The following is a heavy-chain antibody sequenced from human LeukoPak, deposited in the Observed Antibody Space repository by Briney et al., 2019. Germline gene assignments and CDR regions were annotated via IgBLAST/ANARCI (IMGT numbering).Heavy chain of an antibody. J-gene: IGHJ4*02. D-gene: IGHD6-19*01. CDR2: LYSGGDT. CDR3: ARDLYSSAWYGIH. V-gene: IGHV3-53*01. CDR1: GFALSSNY. Sequence: GGSLRLSCAASGFALSSNYVGWVRQPPGGGLQWVSLLYSGGDTYYADSVKGRFTISRDTSKNTLYLQMNSLRVDDTAVYYCARDLYSSAWYGIHWGQGTLVTVSS.